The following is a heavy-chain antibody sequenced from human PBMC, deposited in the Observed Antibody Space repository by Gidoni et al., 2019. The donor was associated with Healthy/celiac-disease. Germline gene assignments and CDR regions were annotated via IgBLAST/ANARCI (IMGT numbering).Heavy chain of an antibody. Sequence: QVQLVPSGAEVQKPGASVKVSCKASGYTFTNYYMYWVRQAPGQGLEWIGIINPSGTSTNYAQKFQGRVTMTRDTSTSTVYMELSGLRSEDTAVYYCGTYCSGGSCGFAYWGQGTLVTVSS. D-gene: IGHD2-15*01. CDR3: GTYCSGGSCGFAY. CDR2: INPSGTST. CDR1: GYTFTNYY. V-gene: IGHV1-46*03. J-gene: IGHJ4*02.